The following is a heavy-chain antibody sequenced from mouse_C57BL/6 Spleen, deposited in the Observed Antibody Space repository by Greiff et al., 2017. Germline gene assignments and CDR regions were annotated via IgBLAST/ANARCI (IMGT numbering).Heavy chain of an antibody. Sequence: VQLKQSGAELVRPGASVKLSCTASGFNIKDDYMHWVKQRPEQGLEWIGWIDPENGDTEYASKFQGKATITADTSSNTAYLQLSSLTSEDTAVYYCKGSSGYPDDYWGQGTTLTVSS. V-gene: IGHV14-4*01. CDR3: KGSSGYPDDY. J-gene: IGHJ2*01. D-gene: IGHD3-2*02. CDR1: GFNIKDDY. CDR2: IDPENGDT.